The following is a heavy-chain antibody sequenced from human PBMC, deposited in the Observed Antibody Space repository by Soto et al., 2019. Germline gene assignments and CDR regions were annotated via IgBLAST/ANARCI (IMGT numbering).Heavy chain of an antibody. CDR1: GFTFSNYP. CDR3: AKEQTPSPADTSSIFDY. CDR2: TSGSGGST. V-gene: IGHV3-23*01. J-gene: IGHJ4*02. D-gene: IGHD2-2*01. Sequence: EVQLLESGGGFVEPGWSLRLSCAASGFTFSNYPMTWVRQAPGKGLEWVSSTSGSGGSTYYADSVKGRFTISRDNSKNTLYLQMNSLRAEDTAVNYCAKEQTPSPADTSSIFDYWGQGTLVIVSS.